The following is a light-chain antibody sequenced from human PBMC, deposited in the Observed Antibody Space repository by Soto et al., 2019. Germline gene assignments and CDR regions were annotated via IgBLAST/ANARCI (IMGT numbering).Light chain of an antibody. J-gene: IGLJ2*01. CDR2: DVS. V-gene: IGLV2-14*01. CDR3: SSFTSSGTLV. CDR1: SSDVGGYNY. Sequence: QSALTQPASVSGTPGQSSTISCTGTSSDVGGYNYVSWYQQHPGKAPKLMIYDVSNRPSGVSNRFSGSKSGNTASLTISGFQAEDEADYYCSSFTSSGTLVFGGGTKLTVL.